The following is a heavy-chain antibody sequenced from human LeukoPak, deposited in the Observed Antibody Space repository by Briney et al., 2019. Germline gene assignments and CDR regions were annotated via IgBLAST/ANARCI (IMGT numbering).Heavy chain of an antibody. CDR2: ISAYNGNT. CDR1: GYTFTSYG. CDR3: ARDQRDYDFWSGYYTHFDY. D-gene: IGHD3-3*01. V-gene: IGHV1-18*01. Sequence: ASVKVSCKASGYTFTSYGISWVRQAPGQGLEWMGWISAYNGNTNYAQKLQGRVTMTTDTSTSTAYMELRSLRSDDTAVYYCARDQRDYDFWSGYYTHFDYWGQGTLVTVSS. J-gene: IGHJ4*02.